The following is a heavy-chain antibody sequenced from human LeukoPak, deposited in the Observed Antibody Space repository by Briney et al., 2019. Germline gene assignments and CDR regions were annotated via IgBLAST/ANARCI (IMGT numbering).Heavy chain of an antibody. Sequence: GGSLRLSCVASGFTFSSYGMHWVRQAPGKGLEWVAVISSDGSNKYYGDSVKGRFTISRDDSKNTLYLQVNSLRADDTAVYYCARDLLNWGQGALVTVSA. CDR3: ARDLLN. J-gene: IGHJ4*02. V-gene: IGHV3-30*03. CDR1: GFTFSSYG. CDR2: ISSDGSNK.